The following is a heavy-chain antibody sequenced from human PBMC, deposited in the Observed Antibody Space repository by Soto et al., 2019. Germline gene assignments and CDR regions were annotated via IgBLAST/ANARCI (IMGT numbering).Heavy chain of an antibody. CDR1: GGSFSGYY. V-gene: IGHV3-53*01. CDR3: ARYGDYLYYFDY. Sequence: ETLSLTCAVYGGSFSGYYWSWVRQAPGKGLEWVSVIYSGGGTYYADSVKGRFTISRDNSKNTLYLQMNSLRAEDTAVYYCARYGDYLYYFDYWGQGTLVTVSS. J-gene: IGHJ4*02. D-gene: IGHD4-17*01. CDR2: IYSGGGT.